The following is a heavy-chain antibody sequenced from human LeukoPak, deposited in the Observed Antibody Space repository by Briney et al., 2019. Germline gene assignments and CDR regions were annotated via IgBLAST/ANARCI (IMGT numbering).Heavy chain of an antibody. J-gene: IGHJ6*03. CDR1: GGSISSYY. D-gene: IGHD6-13*01. Sequence: SETLSLTCTVSGGSISSYYRSWIRQPAGKGLEWIGRIYTSGSTNYNPSLKSRVTMSVDTSKNQFSLKLSSVIAADTAVYYCARDRGIAAAGTGYYYYYYMDVWGKGTTVTVSS. CDR2: IYTSGST. V-gene: IGHV4-4*07. CDR3: ARDRGIAAAGTGYYYYYYMDV.